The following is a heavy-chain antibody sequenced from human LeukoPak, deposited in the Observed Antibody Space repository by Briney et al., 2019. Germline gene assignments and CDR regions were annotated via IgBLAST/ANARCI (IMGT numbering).Heavy chain of an antibody. CDR1: GFTFSGFS. Sequence: GGSLRLSCAASGFTFSGFSMTWVRQAPGKGLEWVANIKQDGSKKSYVDSVKGRFTISRDNAKNSLYLQMNSLRAEDTAIYYCTRVGYIDEGIDYWGQGTLVTVSS. CDR3: TRVGYIDEGIDY. D-gene: IGHD5-24*01. J-gene: IGHJ4*02. CDR2: IKQDGSKK. V-gene: IGHV3-7*04.